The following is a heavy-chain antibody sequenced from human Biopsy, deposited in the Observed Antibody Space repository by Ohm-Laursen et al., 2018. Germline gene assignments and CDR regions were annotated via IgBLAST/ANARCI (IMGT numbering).Heavy chain of an antibody. CDR2: ITASGATT. Sequence: SLRLSCSASGISFSRSAMNWVRQAPGKGLEWVSGITASGATTYYPDSVKGRFTISRDNSRNTVYLQMDSLRGEDTAVYFCARGSGSGFYFDQWGQGTLVTVSS. J-gene: IGHJ4*02. D-gene: IGHD2-15*01. V-gene: IGHV3-23*01. CDR1: GISFSRSA. CDR3: ARGSGSGFYFDQ.